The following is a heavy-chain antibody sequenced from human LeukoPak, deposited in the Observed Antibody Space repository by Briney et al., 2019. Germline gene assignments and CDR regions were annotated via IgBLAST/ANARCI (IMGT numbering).Heavy chain of an antibody. J-gene: IGHJ6*04. Sequence: SETLSLTCTVSGGSISSYYWSWIRQPPGKGLEWIAYINYSGRTNYNPSLKSRVTISVDTSKNQFSLRLNSVTAADTAVYYRARHGSETSSPLDVWGKGTTVTVSS. D-gene: IGHD6-13*01. CDR1: GGSISSYY. CDR3: ARHGSETSSPLDV. CDR2: INYSGRT. V-gene: IGHV4-59*08.